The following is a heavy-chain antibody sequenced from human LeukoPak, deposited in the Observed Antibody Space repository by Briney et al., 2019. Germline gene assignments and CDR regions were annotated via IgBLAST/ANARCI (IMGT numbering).Heavy chain of an antibody. CDR2: TYYRSKLHN. CDR3: ARDLAGYGGYSYGMVDY. D-gene: IGHD5-18*01. J-gene: IGHJ4*02. Sequence: SQTLALTCAISGDSVSSNSAAWNWIRQSPSRGLEWLGRTYYRSKLHNDYAESVKSRININPDTSKNQFSLQLNSVTPEDTAVYFCARDLAGYGGYSYGMVDYWGQGTLVTVSS. CDR1: GDSVSSNSAA. V-gene: IGHV6-1*01.